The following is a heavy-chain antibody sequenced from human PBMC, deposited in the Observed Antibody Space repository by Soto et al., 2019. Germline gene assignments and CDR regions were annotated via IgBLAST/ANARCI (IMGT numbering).Heavy chain of an antibody. Sequence: GGSLRLSCSASGFTFSSYAMHWVRQAPGKGLEYVSAISSNGGSTYYADSVKGRFTISRDNSKNTLYLQMSSLRAEDTAVYYCVKGQDYYDSSGYFYYYGMDVWGQGTTVTVS. CDR3: VKGQDYYDSSGYFYYYGMDV. D-gene: IGHD3-22*01. J-gene: IGHJ6*02. CDR2: ISSNGGST. CDR1: GFTFSSYA. V-gene: IGHV3-64D*06.